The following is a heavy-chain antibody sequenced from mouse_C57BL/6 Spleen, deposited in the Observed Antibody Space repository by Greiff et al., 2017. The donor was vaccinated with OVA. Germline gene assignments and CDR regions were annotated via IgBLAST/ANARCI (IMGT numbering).Heavy chain of an antibody. J-gene: IGHJ3*01. CDR1: GYTFTDYE. V-gene: IGHV1-15*01. Sequence: QVQLKESGAELVRPGASVTLSCKASGYTFTDYEMHWVKQTPVHGLEWIGAIDPETGGTAYNQKFKGKAILTADKSSSTAYMELRSLTSEDSAVYYCTRKEDYYGSSLAWFAYWGQGTLVTVSA. D-gene: IGHD1-1*01. CDR3: TRKEDYYGSSLAWFAY. CDR2: IDPETGGT.